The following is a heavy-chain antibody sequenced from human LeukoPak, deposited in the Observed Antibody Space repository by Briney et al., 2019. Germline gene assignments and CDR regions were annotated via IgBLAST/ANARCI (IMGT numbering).Heavy chain of an antibody. D-gene: IGHD6-6*01. J-gene: IGHJ4*02. CDR2: IYNSGST. CDR3: AREALIAARPSYFDY. CDR1: GYSVISDYY. V-gene: IGHV4-38-2*02. Sequence: PSETLSLTCTVSGYSVISDYYWGWIRPSPGKGLEWIGSIYNSGSTYYNPSLKSRLTISIDTSKNQFSLKLSSVTAANTAVYYCAREALIAARPSYFDYWGQGTLVTVSS.